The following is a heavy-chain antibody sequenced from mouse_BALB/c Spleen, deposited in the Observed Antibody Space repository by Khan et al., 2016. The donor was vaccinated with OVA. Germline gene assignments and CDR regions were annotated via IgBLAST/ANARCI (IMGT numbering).Heavy chain of an antibody. V-gene: IGHV1-4*01. Sequence: QVQLQQSGAELARPGASVQMSCKASGYTFTSYTMHWVKQRPGQGLEWIGYIIPSTVYTNYNQKFKDKATLTADKSSSTAYMQLSRLTSEDSAVYYYATDVHYYGSSGAMDNWGQGTSVTVSS. J-gene: IGHJ4*01. CDR3: ATDVHYYGSSGAMDN. CDR1: GYTFTSYT. CDR2: IIPSTVYT. D-gene: IGHD1-1*01.